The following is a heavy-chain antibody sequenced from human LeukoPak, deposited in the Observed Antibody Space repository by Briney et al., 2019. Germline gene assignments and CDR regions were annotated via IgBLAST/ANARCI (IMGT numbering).Heavy chain of an antibody. CDR2: ISSSSSYI. D-gene: IGHD3-10*01. V-gene: IGHV3-21*01. J-gene: IGHJ6*03. Sequence: KTGGSLRLSCAASGFTFSSYSMNWVRQAPGKGLEWVSSISSSSSYIYYADSVKGRFTISRDNSKNTLYLQMNSLRAEDTAVYYCAQRREMEYMVRGAHYYYYYMDVWGKGTTVTISS. CDR1: GFTFSSYS. CDR3: AQRREMEYMVRGAHYYYYYMDV.